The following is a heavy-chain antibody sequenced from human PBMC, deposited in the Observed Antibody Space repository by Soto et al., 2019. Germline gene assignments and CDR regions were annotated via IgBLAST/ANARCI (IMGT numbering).Heavy chain of an antibody. Sequence: SETLSLTCSVSGASIRSGGFYWSWLRQSPGKGLEWIGHIYYTGSTFVSPSLKGRLTISLDTSKNQFSLDLSTVTAADTAMYYCARIEMASIKWGRGTLVTVSS. CDR3: ARIEMASIK. V-gene: IGHV4-31*03. CDR1: GASIRSGGFY. CDR2: IYYTGST. J-gene: IGHJ4*02. D-gene: IGHD5-12*01.